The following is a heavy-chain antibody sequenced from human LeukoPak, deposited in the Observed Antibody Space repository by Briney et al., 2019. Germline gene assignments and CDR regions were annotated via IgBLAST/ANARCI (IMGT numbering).Heavy chain of an antibody. Sequence: ASVKVSCKTSGYTFSTYGISWVRQAPGQGLEWMGWINPNSGGTNYAQKFQGRVTMTRDTSISTAYMELSRQRSDDTAVYYCARDGGSGYSYGYDYWGQGTLVTVSS. J-gene: IGHJ4*02. V-gene: IGHV1-2*02. CDR3: ARDGGSGYSYGYDY. CDR1: GYTFSTYG. D-gene: IGHD5-18*01. CDR2: INPNSGGT.